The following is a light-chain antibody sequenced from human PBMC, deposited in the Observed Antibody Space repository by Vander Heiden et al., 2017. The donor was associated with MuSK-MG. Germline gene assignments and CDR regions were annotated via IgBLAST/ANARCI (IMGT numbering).Light chain of an antibody. CDR1: QSVSSN. CDR2: GAS. V-gene: IGKV3-15*01. CDR3: QQDNNWPKA. Sequence: EIVMTQSPATLSVSPGERATLSCRASQSVSSNLAWYQQKPGQAPRLLIYGASTRATGIPARFSGRGSGTEFTLTISSMQSAAFAVYYCQQDNNWPKAFGQGTKVXIK. J-gene: IGKJ1*01.